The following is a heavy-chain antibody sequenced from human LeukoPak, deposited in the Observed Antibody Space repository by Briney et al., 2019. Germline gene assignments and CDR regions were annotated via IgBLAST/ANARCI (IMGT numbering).Heavy chain of an antibody. CDR2: INHSGST. CDR3: ARTAARRFDH. CDR1: GGSFSGYY. V-gene: IGHV4-34*01. Sequence: SETLSLTCAVYGGSFSGYYWSWIRQPPGKGLEWIGEINHSGSTNYNPSLKSRVTISVDTSKNQFSLKLSSVTAADTAVYYCARTAARRFDHWGQGTLVTVSS. D-gene: IGHD6-6*01. J-gene: IGHJ4*02.